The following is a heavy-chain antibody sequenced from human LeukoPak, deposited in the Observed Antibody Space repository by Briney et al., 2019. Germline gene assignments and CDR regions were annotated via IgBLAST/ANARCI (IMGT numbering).Heavy chain of an antibody. V-gene: IGHV3-7*01. CDR2: IKQDGSEK. CDR1: GFTFSSYW. J-gene: IGHJ4*02. D-gene: IGHD2-2*02. CDR3: ARDSASGGYCSSTSCYTDY. Sequence: GGSLRLSCAASGFTFSSYWMSWVRQAPGKGLEWVANIKQDGSEKYYVDSVKGRFTISRDNAKNSLYLQMDSLRAEDTAVYYCARDSASGGYCSSTSCYTDYWGQGTLVTVSS.